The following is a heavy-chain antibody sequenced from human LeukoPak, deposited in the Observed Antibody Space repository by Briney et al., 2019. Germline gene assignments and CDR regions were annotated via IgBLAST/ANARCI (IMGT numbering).Heavy chain of an antibody. V-gene: IGHV3-30*18. CDR1: GFTFSNYG. Sequence: GGSLRLSCVPSGFTFSNYGMHWVRQAPGKGLEWVAVISYAGNNKYYADSVKGRFTISRDNSKNTLYLKMNSLRPEDTAGYYFAKDQNKRCLQNAGPFDYWGQGILVTVSS. CDR2: ISYAGNNK. CDR3: AKDQNKRCLQNAGPFDY. D-gene: IGHD5-24*01. J-gene: IGHJ4*02.